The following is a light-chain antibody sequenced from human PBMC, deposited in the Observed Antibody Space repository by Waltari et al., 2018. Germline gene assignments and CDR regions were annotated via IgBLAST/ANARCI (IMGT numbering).Light chain of an antibody. J-gene: IGLJ1*01. CDR3: CPYAGRGTYV. CDR2: EVF. V-gene: IGLV2-23*02. Sequence: QSALTQPASVSGTPGQSITISCSGTTSDVGSYDLVSWYQQHPGEAPKLLICEVFKRPPDTSSRFSGAKSGSTASLTISGLQPEDEADYYCCPYAGRGTYVFGSGTKVTVL. CDR1: TSDVGSYDL.